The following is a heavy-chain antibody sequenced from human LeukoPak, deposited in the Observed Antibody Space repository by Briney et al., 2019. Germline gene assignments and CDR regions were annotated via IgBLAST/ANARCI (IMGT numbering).Heavy chain of an antibody. V-gene: IGHV3-7*01. D-gene: IGHD3-10*02. CDR1: GFTFSTYY. Sequence: GGSLRLSCAASGFTFSTYYMSWVRQAPGKGLEWVAIIKQDGGEKYYVDSVKGRFTISRDNAKNSLYLQMNSLRAEDTAVYYCAQLGITMIGGVWGKGTTVSISS. CDR3: AQLGITMIGGV. J-gene: IGHJ6*04. CDR2: IKQDGGEK.